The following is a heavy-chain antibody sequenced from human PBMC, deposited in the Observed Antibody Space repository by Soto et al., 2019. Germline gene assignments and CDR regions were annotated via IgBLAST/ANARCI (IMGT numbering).Heavy chain of an antibody. CDR2: INPNSGGT. D-gene: IGHD4-17*01. J-gene: IGHJ6*03. V-gene: IGHV1-2*04. CDR1: GYTFTGYY. CDR3: ARGPHGRYYYYYMDV. Sequence: ASVKVSCKASGYTFTGYYMHWVRQAPGQGLEWMGWINPNSGGTNYAQKFQGWVTMTRDTSISTAYMELSRLRSDDTAVYYCARGPHGRYYYYYMDVWGKGTTVTVSS.